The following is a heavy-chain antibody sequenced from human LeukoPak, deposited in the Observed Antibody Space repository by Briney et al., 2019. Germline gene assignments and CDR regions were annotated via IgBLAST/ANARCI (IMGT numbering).Heavy chain of an antibody. D-gene: IGHD3-10*01. V-gene: IGHV3-48*02. CDR2: ITSNSGVI. CDR1: GFTFGDYA. CDR3: TRDGRRGYDMDV. Sequence: PGGSLRLSCKASGFTFGDYAMSWVRQAPGKGLEWVSYITSNSGVIYYADSVKGRFTISRDNAKNSLYLQMNSLRDEDTAVYYCTRDGRRGYDMDVWGQGTTVTISS. J-gene: IGHJ6*02.